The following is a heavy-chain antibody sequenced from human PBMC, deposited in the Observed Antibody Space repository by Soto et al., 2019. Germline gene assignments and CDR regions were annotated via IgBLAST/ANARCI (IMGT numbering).Heavy chain of an antibody. J-gene: IGHJ4*02. CDR2: IYNNGRT. V-gene: IGHV4-59*02. CDR1: GGSVYDFY. CDR3: ARGHGIYVRFDS. D-gene: IGHD3-10*02. Sequence: QVHLQESGPGRVKPSETLSLTCSVSGGSVYDFYWNWLRQTPGKGLEWIGNIYNNGRTNYNPSLKSRVTISIDTSKNQFYLHLSSVTTADTAMYFCARGHGIYVRFDSWGQGTLVSVSS.